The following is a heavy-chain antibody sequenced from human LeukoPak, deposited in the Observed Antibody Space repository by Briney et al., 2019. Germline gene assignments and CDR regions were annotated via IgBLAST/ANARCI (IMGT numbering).Heavy chain of an antibody. J-gene: IGHJ6*02. CDR3: ARVGPGRGAYYYYYGMGV. V-gene: IGHV1-18*01. CDR2: ISAYNGNT. Sequence: GASVKVSCKASGYTFTSYGISWVRQAPGQGLEWMGWISAYNGNTNYAQKLQGRVTMTTDTSTSTAYMELRSLRSDDTAVYYCARVGPGRGAYYYYYGMGVWGQGTTVTVSS. CDR1: GYTFTSYG.